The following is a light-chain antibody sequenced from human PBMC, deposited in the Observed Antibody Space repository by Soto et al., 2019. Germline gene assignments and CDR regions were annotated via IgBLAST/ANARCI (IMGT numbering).Light chain of an antibody. CDR1: QDISRW. V-gene: IGKV1D-12*01. Sequence: DVQMTQSPSSVSASVGDRVTITCRASQDISRWLAWYQQKPGQAPKFLIYAASNLQSGDPSRFSGSGSGTDFALTISSLQPEDFATYYCQQGNNFPDTFGQGTRLEIK. CDR3: QQGNNFPDT. J-gene: IGKJ5*01. CDR2: AAS.